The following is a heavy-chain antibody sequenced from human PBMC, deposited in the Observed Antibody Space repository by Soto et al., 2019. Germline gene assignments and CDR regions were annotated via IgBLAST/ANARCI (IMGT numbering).Heavy chain of an antibody. D-gene: IGHD1-26*01. CDR2: INPNSGGT. Sequence: GSVKVSCRASGYTFTGYYMHWVRRAPGQGLEWRGWINPNSGGTNYAQKFQGRVTMTRDTSISTAYMELSRLRPDDTAVYYCARANQFSACSGAANNVYWCQRTRVTVSS. CDR3: ARANQFSACSGAANNVY. V-gene: IGHV1-2*02. J-gene: IGHJ4*02. CDR1: GYTFTGYY.